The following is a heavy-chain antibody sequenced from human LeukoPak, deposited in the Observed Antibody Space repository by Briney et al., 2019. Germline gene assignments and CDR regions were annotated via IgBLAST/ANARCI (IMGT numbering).Heavy chain of an antibody. CDR1: GGSFSSYY. V-gene: IGHV4-59*01. J-gene: IGHJ1*01. CDR3: ARVRKRTCSGGSCYSVEYFQH. D-gene: IGHD2-15*01. CDR2: IYYSGST. Sequence: PSETLSLTCAVYGGSFSSYYWSWIRQPPGKGLEWIGYIYYSGSTNYNPSLKSRVTISVDTSKNQFSLKLSSVTAADTAVYYCARVRKRTCSGGSCYSVEYFQHWGQGTLVTVSS.